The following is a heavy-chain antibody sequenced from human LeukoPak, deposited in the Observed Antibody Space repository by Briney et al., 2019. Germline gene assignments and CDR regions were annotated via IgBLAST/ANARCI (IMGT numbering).Heavy chain of an antibody. Sequence: PGGSLRLSCAASGFTFSSYWMSWVRQAPGKGLEWVSYISSSSSTIYYADSVKGRFTISRDNAKNSLYLQMNSLRAEDTAVYYCARVGMTGYYRGPFDYWGQGTLVTVSS. D-gene: IGHD3-9*01. CDR2: ISSSSSTI. J-gene: IGHJ4*02. CDR3: ARVGMTGYYRGPFDY. CDR1: GFTFSSYW. V-gene: IGHV3-48*01.